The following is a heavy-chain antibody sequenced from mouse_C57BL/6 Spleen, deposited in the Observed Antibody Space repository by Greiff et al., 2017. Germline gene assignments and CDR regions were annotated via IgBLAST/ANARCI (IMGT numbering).Heavy chain of an antibody. CDR3: ARHGVITTVVEGYFDV. Sequence: EVMLVESGGGLVQPGGSLKLSCAASGFTFSDYYMYWVRQTPEKRLAWVAYISNGGGSTYYPDTVKGRFTISRDNAKNTLYLQMRRLKSEDTAMYYCARHGVITTVVEGYFDVWGTGTTVTVSS. D-gene: IGHD1-1*01. V-gene: IGHV5-12*01. CDR1: GFTFSDYY. J-gene: IGHJ1*03. CDR2: ISNGGGST.